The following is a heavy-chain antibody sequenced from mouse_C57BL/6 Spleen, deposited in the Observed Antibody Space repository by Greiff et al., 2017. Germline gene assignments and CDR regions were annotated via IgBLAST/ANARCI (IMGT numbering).Heavy chain of an antibody. CDR2: ISDGGSYT. CDR1: GFTFSSYA. Sequence: EVKVEESGGGLVKPGGSLKLSCAASGFTFSSYAMSWVRQTPEKRLEWVATISDGGSYTYYPDNVKGRFTISRDNAKNNLYLQMSHLKSEDTAMYYCARGELRDYWGQGTSVTVSS. D-gene: IGHD4-1*01. CDR3: ARGELRDY. V-gene: IGHV5-4*03. J-gene: IGHJ4*01.